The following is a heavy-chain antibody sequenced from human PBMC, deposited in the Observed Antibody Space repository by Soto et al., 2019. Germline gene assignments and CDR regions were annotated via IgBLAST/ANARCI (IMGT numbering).Heavy chain of an antibody. Sequence: SVKVSCXASGGTFSSYAISWVRQAPGQGLEWMGGIIPISGTANYAQKFQGRVTITADESTSTAYMELSSLRSEDTAVYYCARSQGSSTSLEIYYYYYYGMDVWGQGTSVTVSS. D-gene: IGHD2-2*01. CDR3: ARSQGSSTSLEIYYYYYYGMDV. CDR2: IIPISGTA. J-gene: IGHJ6*02. V-gene: IGHV1-69*13. CDR1: GGTFSSYA.